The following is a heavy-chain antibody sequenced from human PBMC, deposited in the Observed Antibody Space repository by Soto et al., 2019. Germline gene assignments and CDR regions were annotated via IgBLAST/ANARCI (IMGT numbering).Heavy chain of an antibody. V-gene: IGHV1-46*01. CDR2: INPGGGSA. Sequence: ASVKVSCKASGYTFTSYFMHWVRQAPGQGLEWMGIINPGGGSATYAQKFQGRVTMTTDTSTRTAYMELSSLRSEDTAVYYCARDRTEYSGFRVFDYWGQGTLVTVSS. D-gene: IGHD5-12*01. CDR3: ARDRTEYSGFRVFDY. CDR1: GYTFTSYF. J-gene: IGHJ4*02.